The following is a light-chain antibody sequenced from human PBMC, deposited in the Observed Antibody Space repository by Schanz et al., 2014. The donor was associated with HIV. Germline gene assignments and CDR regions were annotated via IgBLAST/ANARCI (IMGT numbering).Light chain of an antibody. CDR1: SSDVGAYNY. CDR2: DVT. Sequence: QSALIQPASVSGSPGQSITISCTGTSSDVGAYNYLPWYQQHPGKPPKLMIYDVTYRPSGVSNRFSGSKSGNTASLTISGLQAEDEADYYCSSYTGSSPLGVFGGGTKLTVL. V-gene: IGLV2-14*03. CDR3: SSYTGSSPLGV. J-gene: IGLJ2*01.